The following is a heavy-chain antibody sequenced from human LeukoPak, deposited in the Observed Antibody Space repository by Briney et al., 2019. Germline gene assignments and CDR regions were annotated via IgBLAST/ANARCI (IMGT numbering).Heavy chain of an antibody. CDR1: GGSFSSYA. Sequence: SVKVSCKASGGSFSSYAITWVRQAPGQGLEWMGRIIPIFGTPTYAQKFQGRVTITAYMGSSTAYLELTSLTSEDTAPYFCAKQGAVRQDYYMDVWGNGTTVTVSS. CDR3: AKQGAVRQDYYMDV. J-gene: IGHJ6*03. V-gene: IGHV1-69*06. D-gene: IGHD3-16*01. CDR2: IIPIFGTP.